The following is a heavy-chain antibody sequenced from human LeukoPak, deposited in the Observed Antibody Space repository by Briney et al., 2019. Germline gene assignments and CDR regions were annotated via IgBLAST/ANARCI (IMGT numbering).Heavy chain of an antibody. Sequence: SETLSLTCTVSGYSISSGYYWGWIRQPPGKGLAWIGSIYHSGSTYYNPSLKSRVTISVDTSKNQFSLKLSSVTAADTAVYYCARVSGSSLGWFDPWGQGTLVTVSS. CDR3: ARVSGSSLGWFDP. J-gene: IGHJ5*02. CDR2: IYHSGST. D-gene: IGHD3-10*01. CDR1: GYSISSGYY. V-gene: IGHV4-38-2*02.